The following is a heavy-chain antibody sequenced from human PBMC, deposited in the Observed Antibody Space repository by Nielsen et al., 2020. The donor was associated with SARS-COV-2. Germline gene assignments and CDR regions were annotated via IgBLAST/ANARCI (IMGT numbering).Heavy chain of an antibody. V-gene: IGHV4-34*01. CDR2: INHSGST. Sequence: VRQMPGKGLEWIGEINHSGSTNYNPSLKSRVTISVDTSKNQFSLKLSSVTAADTAVYYCARDSDSYCSSTSCPSHYYYYYGMDVWGQGTTVTVSS. J-gene: IGHJ6*02. CDR3: ARDSDSYCSSTSCPSHYYYYYGMDV. D-gene: IGHD2-2*01.